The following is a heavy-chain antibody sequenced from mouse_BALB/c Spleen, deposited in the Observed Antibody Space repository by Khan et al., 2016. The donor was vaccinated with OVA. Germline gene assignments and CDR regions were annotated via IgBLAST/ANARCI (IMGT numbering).Heavy chain of an antibody. CDR2: VSTGGSYT. D-gene: IGHD1-1*01. CDR1: GFTFSTYG. J-gene: IGHJ3*01. CDR3: TRLAYYYDSEGFAY. V-gene: IGHV5-6*01. Sequence: EVELVESGGDLVKPGGSLKLSCAASGFTFSTYGMSWVRQAPDKRLEWVATVSTGGSYTYYPDSVKGRFTISRDNAKNTLYLPMSRLRSEDPAMFYCTRLAYYYDSEGFAYWGQGTLVTVSA.